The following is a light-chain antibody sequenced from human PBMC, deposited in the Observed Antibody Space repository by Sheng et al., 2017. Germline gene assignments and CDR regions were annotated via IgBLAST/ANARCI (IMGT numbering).Light chain of an antibody. CDR2: DAS. J-gene: IGKJ4*01. V-gene: IGKV3-11*01. CDR1: QSVWSD. Sequence: EIVLTQSPATLSLSPGERATLSCRASQSVWSDLAWYQQKPGQAPRLLIYDASSRAPGIPARFSGSGSGTDFTLTISSLEPEDSAVYYCQQRGDLPLTFGGGPRWRSN. CDR3: QQRGDLPLT.